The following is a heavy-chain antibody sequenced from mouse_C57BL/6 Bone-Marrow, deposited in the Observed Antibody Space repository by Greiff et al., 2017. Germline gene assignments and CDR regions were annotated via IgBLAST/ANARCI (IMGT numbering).Heavy chain of an antibody. V-gene: IGHV1-64*01. CDR2: IHPNGGST. D-gene: IGHD1-1*01. CDR1: GYTFTSYW. CDR3: ARLGTAVVAPFYYAMDY. J-gene: IGHJ4*01. Sequence: QVQLQQPGAELVKPGASVKLSCKASGYTFTSYWMHWVKQRPGQGLEWIGMIHPNGGSTNYNEKFKSKATLTVDKSSSTAYMQLSSLTSEDSAVYYCARLGTAVVAPFYYAMDYWGQGTSVTVSS.